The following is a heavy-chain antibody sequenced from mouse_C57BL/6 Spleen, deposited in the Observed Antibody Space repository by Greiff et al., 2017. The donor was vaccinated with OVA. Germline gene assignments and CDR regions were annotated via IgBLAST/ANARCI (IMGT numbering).Heavy chain of an antibody. Sequence: VQRVESGAELVKPGASVKLSCKASGYTFTEYTIHWVKQRSGQGLEWIGWFYPGSGSIKYNEKFKDKATLTADKSSSTVYMELSRLTSEDSAVYFCARHEDRGLYDGYFFWYFDVWGTGTTVTVSS. CDR2: FYPGSGSI. CDR3: ARHEDRGLYDGYFFWYFDV. D-gene: IGHD2-3*01. CDR1: GYTFTEYT. V-gene: IGHV1-62-2*01. J-gene: IGHJ1*03.